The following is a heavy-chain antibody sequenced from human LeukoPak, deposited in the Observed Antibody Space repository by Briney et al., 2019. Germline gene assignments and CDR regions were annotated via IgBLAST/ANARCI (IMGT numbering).Heavy chain of an antibody. V-gene: IGHV3-64D*09. CDR1: GFPFSSYA. J-gene: IGHJ6*02. Sequence: PGGSLRLSCSASGFPFSSYAMHWVRQAPGQGLEYVSAISDSGGSTYCADSVKGRFTISRDNSKNTLYLQMSSLRAEDTAVYFCVRGYSFGPYGMDVWGQGTTVTVSS. D-gene: IGHD2-15*01. CDR2: ISDSGGST. CDR3: VRGYSFGPYGMDV.